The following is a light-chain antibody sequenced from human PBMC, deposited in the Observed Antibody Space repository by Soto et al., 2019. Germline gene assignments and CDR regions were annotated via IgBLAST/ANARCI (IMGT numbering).Light chain of an antibody. Sequence: ENVLTQSPGTLSLSPGERATLSCRASQSVTINYLAWYQQKPGQAPRLLIYGVSTRATGIPNRFSGSGSGTDFTLTISRLEPEYFAVYYCPQYGSSPFTFGPGTKVDIK. V-gene: IGKV3-20*01. CDR3: PQYGSSPFT. CDR2: GVS. CDR1: QSVTINY. J-gene: IGKJ3*01.